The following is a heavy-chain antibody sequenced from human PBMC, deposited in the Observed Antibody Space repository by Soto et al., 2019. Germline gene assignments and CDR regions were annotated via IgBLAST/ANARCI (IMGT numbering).Heavy chain of an antibody. V-gene: IGHV4-4*02. CDR3: ATMKKPRGYYYGLNV. J-gene: IGHJ6*02. CDR1: GDSVRSSNW. Sequence: QVQLQESGPGLVKPSGTLSLTCAVSGDSVRSSNWWTWVRQSPGKGLEWIGEIYHLGGTNYNPSLKSRVPISVDMAKNQVSLKLSSVTAADTAVYYCATMKKPRGYYYGLNVWGQGTTVTVSS. CDR2: IYHLGGT.